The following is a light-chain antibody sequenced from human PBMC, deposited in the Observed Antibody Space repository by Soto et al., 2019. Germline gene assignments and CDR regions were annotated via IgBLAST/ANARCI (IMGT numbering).Light chain of an antibody. CDR2: EVS. CDR3: SSYTSSSPWV. V-gene: IGLV2-14*01. J-gene: IGLJ3*02. Sequence: QSALTQPASVSGSPGQSITISCTGTSSDVGGYNYVSWYQQHPGKAPKLMIYEVSNLPSGVSNRFSGSKSGNTASLTISGLQAEDEADYYCSSYTSSSPWVFGGGTQLTVL. CDR1: SSDVGGYNY.